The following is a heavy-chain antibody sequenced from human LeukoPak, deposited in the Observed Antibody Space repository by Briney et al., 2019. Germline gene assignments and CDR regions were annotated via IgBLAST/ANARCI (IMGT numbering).Heavy chain of an antibody. CDR1: GYTFTGYY. Sequence: ASVKVSCKASGYTFTGYYMHWVRQAPGQGLEWMGWINPKSGGTNYAQKFQGRVTMTRDTSISTAYMELSRLRSDDTAVYYCARVMTTVTCWFDPWGQGTLVTVSS. J-gene: IGHJ5*02. V-gene: IGHV1-2*02. CDR2: INPKSGGT. CDR3: ARVMTTVTCWFDP. D-gene: IGHD4-11*01.